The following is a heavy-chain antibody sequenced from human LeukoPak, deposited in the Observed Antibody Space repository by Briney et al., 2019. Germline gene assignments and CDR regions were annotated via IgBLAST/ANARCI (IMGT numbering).Heavy chain of an antibody. CDR3: ARAGVWDYSDTSGYHNGAFDI. J-gene: IGHJ3*02. D-gene: IGHD3-22*01. CDR1: GYTFSDYY. Sequence: ASVKVSCKASGYTFSDYYIHWVRQAPGQGLEWMGRINPNSGGTNYAQKFQGRVTMTRDTSISTAYMELSRLRSDDTALYYCARAGVWDYSDTSGYHNGAFDIWGQGTMVSVSS. CDR2: INPNSGGT. V-gene: IGHV1-2*06.